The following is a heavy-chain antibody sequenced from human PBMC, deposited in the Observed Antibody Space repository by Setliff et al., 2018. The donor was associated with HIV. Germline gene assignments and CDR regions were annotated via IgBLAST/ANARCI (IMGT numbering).Heavy chain of an antibody. Sequence: GESLKISCAASGFMFNIYEMNWVRQAPGKGLEWVSYISSGSVNIFCADSVKGRFTISRDNAKNSLYLQMNSLRAEDTAIYYCARGSLRGVLALGMDVWGQGTTVTVSS. CDR3: ARGSLRGVLALGMDV. CDR2: ISSGSVNI. J-gene: IGHJ6*02. D-gene: IGHD3-10*01. CDR1: GFMFNIYE. V-gene: IGHV3-48*03.